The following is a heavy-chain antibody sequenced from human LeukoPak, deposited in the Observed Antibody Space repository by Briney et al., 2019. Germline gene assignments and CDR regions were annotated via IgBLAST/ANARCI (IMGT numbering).Heavy chain of an antibody. CDR1: GGSISSYY. Sequence: SETLSLTCTVSGGSISSYYWSWIRQPPGKGLEWIGYIYTSGSTNYNPSLKSRVTISVDTSKNQFSLKLSSVTAADTAVYYCARLLQLRYFDLWGRGTLVTVSS. D-gene: IGHD1-1*01. CDR2: IYTSGST. CDR3: ARLLQLRYFDL. J-gene: IGHJ2*01. V-gene: IGHV4-4*09.